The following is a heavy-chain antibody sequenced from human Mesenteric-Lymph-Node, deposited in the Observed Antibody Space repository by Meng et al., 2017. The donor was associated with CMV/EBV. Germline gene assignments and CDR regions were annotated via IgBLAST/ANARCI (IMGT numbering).Heavy chain of an antibody. Sequence: ASVTVSCKASGYTFTSYDINWVRQATGQGLEWMGWMNPNSGNTGYAQKFQGRVTMTRNTSISTAYMELSSLRSEDTAVYYCARGLWRSGSYFLTSHWGQGTLVTVSS. V-gene: IGHV1-8*01. CDR2: MNPNSGNT. D-gene: IGHD1-26*01. J-gene: IGHJ4*02. CDR1: GYTFTSYD. CDR3: ARGLWRSGSYFLTSH.